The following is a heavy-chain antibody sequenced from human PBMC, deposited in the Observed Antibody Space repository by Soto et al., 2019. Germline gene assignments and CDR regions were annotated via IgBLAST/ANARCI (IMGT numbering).Heavy chain of an antibody. CDR3: ATMNGYFEY. CDR1: FSSYS. V-gene: IGHV3-23*01. D-gene: IGHD3-22*01. J-gene: IGHJ4*02. Sequence: FSSYSMSWVRQTPGKGLEWVAAITATGDRTYYADSVTGRFTISRDNSKKTHYLQMTSLRAEDTAMYYCATMNGYFEYWGQGTPVTVSS. CDR2: ITATGDRT.